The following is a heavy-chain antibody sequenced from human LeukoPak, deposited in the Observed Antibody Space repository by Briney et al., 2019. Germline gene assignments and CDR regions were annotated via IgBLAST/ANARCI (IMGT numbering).Heavy chain of an antibody. J-gene: IGHJ4*02. Sequence: APVKVSCKASGGTFSNYAFSWVRQAPGQGLEWMGGIIPLFGTANYLQRFQGRVTITADKSTSTVYMELRSLRSEDTAIYYCARAYRYGKYFDYWGQGTLVTVSS. CDR1: GGTFSNYA. CDR2: IIPLFGTA. D-gene: IGHD5-18*01. V-gene: IGHV1-69*06. CDR3: ARAYRYGKYFDY.